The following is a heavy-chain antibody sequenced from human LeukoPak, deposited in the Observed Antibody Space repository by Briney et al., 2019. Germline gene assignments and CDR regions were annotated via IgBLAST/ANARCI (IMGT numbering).Heavy chain of an antibody. Sequence: SETLSLTCTVSGGSISSYYWSWIRQPPGKGLEWIGHIYYSGNTNYNPSLKSRVTISIDTSKNQFSLRLSPVTAADTAVYYCARGAAGYSYGWGQGTLVTVSS. J-gene: IGHJ4*02. CDR1: GGSISSYY. CDR2: IYYSGNT. CDR3: ARGAAGYSYG. V-gene: IGHV4-59*01. D-gene: IGHD5-18*01.